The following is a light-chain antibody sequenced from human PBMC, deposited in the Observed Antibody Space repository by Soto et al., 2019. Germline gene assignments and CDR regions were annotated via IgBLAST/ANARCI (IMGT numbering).Light chain of an antibody. CDR1: SSNIGCNT. V-gene: IGLV1-44*01. J-gene: IGLJ2*01. Sequence: QSVLTQQPSASGTPGQRVTISCSGSSSNIGCNTVNWYQQLPGTAPKLLIYSNNQRPSGVPDRFSGSKSGTSASLAISGLQSEDEADYYCAAWDDSLNVVFGGGTKLTVL. CDR3: AAWDDSLNVV. CDR2: SNN.